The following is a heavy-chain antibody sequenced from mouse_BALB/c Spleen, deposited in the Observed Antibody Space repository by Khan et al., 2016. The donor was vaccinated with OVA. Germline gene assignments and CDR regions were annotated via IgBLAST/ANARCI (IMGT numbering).Heavy chain of an antibody. D-gene: IGHD1-1*01. CDR3: AISYYGSFWYVDV. Sequence: QVQLKQSGPELVKPGTSVKMSCKASGYTFRSYYIHWVKQRPGQGLEWIGWIYPGDGRTKSNEKFKDKTTLTADKSPSTVNMLLSSLTSEDSAIYFCAISYYGSFWYVDVWGAGTTVTVSS. CDR2: IYPGDGRT. J-gene: IGHJ1*01. CDR1: GYTFRSYY. V-gene: IGHV1S56*01.